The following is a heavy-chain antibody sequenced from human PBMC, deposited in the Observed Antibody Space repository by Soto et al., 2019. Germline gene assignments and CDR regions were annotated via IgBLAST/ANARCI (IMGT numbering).Heavy chain of an antibody. CDR3: AKHDFWTLYNTGLDS. CDR2: ISGSGGDT. Sequence: EVQLLESGGGLVQPGGSLRLSCSASGFTFTSYAMSWVRQAPGKGLESVSGISGSGGDTKSADSVKGRFTISRDNFKNMLYLQMNSLRAEDTAVYYCAKHDFWTLYNTGLDSWGQGTLVTVSS. D-gene: IGHD3-3*01. CDR1: GFTFTSYA. J-gene: IGHJ4*02. V-gene: IGHV3-23*01.